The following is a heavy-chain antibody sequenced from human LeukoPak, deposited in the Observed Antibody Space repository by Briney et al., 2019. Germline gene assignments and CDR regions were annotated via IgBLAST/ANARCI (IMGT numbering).Heavy chain of an antibody. CDR1: GFTFSSYG. Sequence: PGGSLRLSCAASGFTFSSYGMHWVRQAPGKGLEWVAFIRYDGSNKYYADSVKGRFTISRDNSKNTLYLQVNSLRAEDTAVYYCARAMIVVVIPFDYWGQGTLVTVSS. D-gene: IGHD3-22*01. CDR2: IRYDGSNK. V-gene: IGHV3-30*02. J-gene: IGHJ4*02. CDR3: ARAMIVVVIPFDY.